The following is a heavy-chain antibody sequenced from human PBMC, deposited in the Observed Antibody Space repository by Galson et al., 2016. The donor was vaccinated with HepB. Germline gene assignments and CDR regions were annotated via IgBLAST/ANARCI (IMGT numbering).Heavy chain of an antibody. J-gene: IGHJ4*02. CDR1: GFSFSSYA. CDR2: ITSGGTT. CDR3: AKGRWDFDS. Sequence: SLRLSCAASGFSFSSYAMSWVRQAPGKGLEWVSGITSGGTTYYADSVKGRFTISRDNSKNTLYLQMHSLRGEDTAVYYCAKGRWDFDSWGQGTLVTVSS. V-gene: IGHV3-23*01. D-gene: IGHD5-24*01.